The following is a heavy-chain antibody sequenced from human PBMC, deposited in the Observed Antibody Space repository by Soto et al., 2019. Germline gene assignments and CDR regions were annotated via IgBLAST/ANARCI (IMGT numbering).Heavy chain of an antibody. V-gene: IGHV4-30-4*01. Sequence: SETLSLTCTVSGDSITNSDYYWNWIRQSPGKGLEWIASIDYSGNTYYNPSLKSRVVISADTSKNLFSLKLRSVTAADTALYFCARDGSYYYGFDVWGQGTTVTVSS. CDR1: GDSITNSDYY. J-gene: IGHJ6*02. CDR2: IDYSGNT. CDR3: ARDGSYYYGFDV.